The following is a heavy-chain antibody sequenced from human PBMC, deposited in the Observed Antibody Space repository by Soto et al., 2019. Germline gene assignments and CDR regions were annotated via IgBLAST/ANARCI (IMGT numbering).Heavy chain of an antibody. D-gene: IGHD2-2*01. CDR2: IIPTFGTA. CDR3: ARHVPAPGYYYVMDV. Sequence: QVQLVQSGAEVKKPGSSVKVSCKASGGTFSSYAISWVRQAPGQGLEWMGGIIPTFGTANYAQKFQRRVTITADESTSPAYTELSSLRSEDTAGYYCARHVPAPGYYYVMDVWGQGTTVTFAS. V-gene: IGHV1-69*12. J-gene: IGHJ6*02. CDR1: GGTFSSYA.